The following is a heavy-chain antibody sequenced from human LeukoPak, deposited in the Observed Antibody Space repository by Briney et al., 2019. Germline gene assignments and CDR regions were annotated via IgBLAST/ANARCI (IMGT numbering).Heavy chain of an antibody. D-gene: IGHD1-26*01. CDR2: IYPGDSDT. CDR3: ARHRSGSYYVAFDI. Sequence: GESLKISCKGSGYSFANYWIGWVRQMPGKGLEWMGIIYPGDSDTTYSPSFQGQVTISADKSISTAYLQWSSLKASDTAMYHCARHRSGSYYVAFDIWGQGTMVTVSS. J-gene: IGHJ3*02. V-gene: IGHV5-51*01. CDR1: GYSFANYW.